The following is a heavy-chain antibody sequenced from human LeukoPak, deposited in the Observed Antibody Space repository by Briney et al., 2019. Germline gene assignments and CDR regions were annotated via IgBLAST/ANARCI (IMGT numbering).Heavy chain of an antibody. D-gene: IGHD2-2*01. CDR1: GYTFTSYG. CDR2: ISAYNGNT. J-gene: IGHJ6*03. Sequence: GASVKVSCKASGYTFTSYGISWVRQAPGQGLEWMGWISAYNGNTNYAQKLQGRVTMTTDTSTSTAYMELRSLRSDDTAVYYCASSLVVPARDYYMDVWGKGTTVTVSS. CDR3: ASSLVVPARDYYMDV. V-gene: IGHV1-18*01.